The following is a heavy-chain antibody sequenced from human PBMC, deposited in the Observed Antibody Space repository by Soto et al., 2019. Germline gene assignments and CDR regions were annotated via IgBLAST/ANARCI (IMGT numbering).Heavy chain of an antibody. V-gene: IGHV3-23*01. CDR1: GFTFSSYA. Sequence: GESLKISCAASGFTFSSYAMSWVRQAPGKGLEWVSAISGSGGSTYYADSVKGRFTIARDNSKNTLDLQMNSLRAEDTAVYYCSKDYVDFWGQGTLVTVSS. CDR2: ISGSGGST. D-gene: IGHD3-16*01. J-gene: IGHJ4*02. CDR3: SKDYVDF.